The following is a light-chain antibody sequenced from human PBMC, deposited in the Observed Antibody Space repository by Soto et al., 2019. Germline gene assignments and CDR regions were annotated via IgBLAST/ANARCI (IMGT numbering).Light chain of an antibody. CDR2: SIN. Sequence: QSVLTQPPSASATPGQTVTISCSGRYSNIGSNFVSWYQRLPGTAPKLLIYSINQRPSGVPDRFSGSKSGTSASLTISGLQSKDEADDFCSSWDDSLDGPVFGGGTKVTV. J-gene: IGLJ3*02. V-gene: IGLV1-44*01. CDR1: YSNIGSNF. CDR3: SSWDDSLDGPV.